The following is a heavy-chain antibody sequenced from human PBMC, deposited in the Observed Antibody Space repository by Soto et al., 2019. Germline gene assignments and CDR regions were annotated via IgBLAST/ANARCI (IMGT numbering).Heavy chain of an antibody. D-gene: IGHD3-16*01. Sequence: QLQLQESGPGLVKTSQTLSLTCSVSGDSIISGGHYWTWLRQDPGKGLEYMGYIYYSGSTYYNPSVESRLTTSLDASTPHFALRLSSVTAADSDVYYCSRGRVFWGTNDSWGQGTLVTVSS. V-gene: IGHV4-31*03. CDR1: GDSIISGGHY. J-gene: IGHJ4*02. CDR3: SRGRVFWGTNDS. CDR2: IYYSGST.